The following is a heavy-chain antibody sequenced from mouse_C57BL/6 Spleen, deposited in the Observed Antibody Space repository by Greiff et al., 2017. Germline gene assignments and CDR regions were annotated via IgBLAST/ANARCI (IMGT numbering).Heavy chain of an antibody. J-gene: IGHJ1*03. CDR1: GYTFTDYY. V-gene: IGHV1-76*01. CDR3: ARSGYYGSSPWYFDV. D-gene: IGHD1-1*01. Sequence: VKLVESGAELVRPGASVKLSCKASGYTFTDYYINWVKQRPGQGLEWIARIYPGSGNTYYNEKFKGKATLTAEKSSSTAYMQLSSLTSEDSAVYFCARSGYYGSSPWYFDVWGTGTTVTVSS. CDR2: IYPGSGNT.